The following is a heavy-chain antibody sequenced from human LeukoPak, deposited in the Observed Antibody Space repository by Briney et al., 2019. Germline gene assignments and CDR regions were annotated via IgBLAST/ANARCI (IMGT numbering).Heavy chain of an antibody. J-gene: IGHJ4*02. V-gene: IGHV3-74*01. Sequence: GGSLRLSCAASGFTFSSNWMHWVRHAPGKGLVWVSRINEDGSTTNYADSVKGRSTIFRDNAKNTLYLQMNSLRAADTAVYYCAKTHPIVVVTATFDYWGQGTLVTVSS. CDR3: AKTHPIVVVTATFDY. CDR2: INEDGSTT. D-gene: IGHD2-21*02. CDR1: GFTFSSNW.